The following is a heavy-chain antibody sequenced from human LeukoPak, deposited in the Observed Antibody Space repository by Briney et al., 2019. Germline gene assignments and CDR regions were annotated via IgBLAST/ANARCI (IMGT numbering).Heavy chain of an antibody. CDR3: AKKRKTGDMSGSFAY. J-gene: IGHJ4*02. CDR1: GFTFISHA. CDR2: LSSGGGST. D-gene: IGHD3-22*01. Sequence: GGSLRLSCSASGFTFISHAMSWVRQAPGKGLEWVSALSSGGGSTYYADSVKGRFTISRDNSKNTLYLQMNSLRAEDTAVYYCAKKRKTGDMSGSFAYWGLGTLVTVSS. V-gene: IGHV3-23*01.